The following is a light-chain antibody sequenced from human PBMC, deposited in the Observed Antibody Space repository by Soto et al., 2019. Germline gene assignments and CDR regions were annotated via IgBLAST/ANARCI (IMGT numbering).Light chain of an antibody. J-gene: IGLJ2*01. CDR2: LNSDGSH. CDR1: SGHSSYA. Sequence: QLVLTQSPSASASLGASVKLTCTLSSGHSSYAIAWHQQQPEKGPRYLMKLNSDGSHSKGDGLPDRFSGSSSGAARYLTIASLQSEDESEYYCQAWDSGTVVFGGGTKVTVL. V-gene: IGLV4-69*01. CDR3: QAWDSGTVV.